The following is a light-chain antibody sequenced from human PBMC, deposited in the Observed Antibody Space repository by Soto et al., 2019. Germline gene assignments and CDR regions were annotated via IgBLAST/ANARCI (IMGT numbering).Light chain of an antibody. CDR3: CSYAGSSTYV. CDR2: DVS. J-gene: IGLJ1*01. Sequence: QSVLTQPASVSGAPGQSIAISCTGTSSDVGGYNYVSWYQHHPGKAPKLMVYDVSKRPSGVSNRFSGSKSGNTASLTISGLQAEDDADYYCCSYAGSSTYVFGTGTKVTVL. CDR1: SSDVGGYNY. V-gene: IGLV2-23*02.